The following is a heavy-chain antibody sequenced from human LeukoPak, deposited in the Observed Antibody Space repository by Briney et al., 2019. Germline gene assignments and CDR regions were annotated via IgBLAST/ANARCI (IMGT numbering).Heavy chain of an antibody. CDR3: ARQVITVAGPNWFDP. Sequence: SQTLSLTCTVSGGSISSGGYYWSWIRQPPGKGLEWIGYIYHSGSTYYNPSLKSRVTISVDRSKNQFSLKLSSVTAADTAVYYCARQVITVAGPNWFDPWGQGTLVTVSS. CDR2: IYHSGST. D-gene: IGHD6-19*01. V-gene: IGHV4-30-2*01. J-gene: IGHJ5*02. CDR1: GGSISSGGYY.